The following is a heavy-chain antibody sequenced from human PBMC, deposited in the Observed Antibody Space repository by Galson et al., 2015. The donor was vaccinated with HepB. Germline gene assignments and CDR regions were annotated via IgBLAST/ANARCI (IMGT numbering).Heavy chain of an antibody. CDR1: GFTFSSYG. V-gene: IGHV3-30*18. D-gene: IGHD5-12*01. CDR2: ISYDGSNK. CDR3: AKDSLARGYSGYDPPLGMDV. Sequence: SLRLSCAASGFTFSSYGMHWVRQAPGKGLEWVAVISYDGSNKYYADSVKGRFTISRDNSKNTLYLQMNSLRAEDTAVYYCAKDSLARGYSGYDPPLGMDVWGQGTTVTVSS. J-gene: IGHJ6*02.